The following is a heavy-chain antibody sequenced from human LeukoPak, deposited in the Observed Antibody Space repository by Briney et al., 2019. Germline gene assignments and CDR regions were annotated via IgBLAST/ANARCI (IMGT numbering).Heavy chain of an antibody. CDR1: GASISGSGYY. J-gene: IGHJ4*02. V-gene: IGHV4-39*01. D-gene: IGHD6-19*01. Sequence: SETLSLTCAVSGASISGSGYYLGWIRQPPGKGLEWIGNIYYTGSTYYNASLQSRVTISIDMSKNQFSLRLSSVTAADTAMYYCVKSGGYGLIDYWGQGNPGHRLL. CDR2: IYYTGST. CDR3: VKSGGYGLIDY.